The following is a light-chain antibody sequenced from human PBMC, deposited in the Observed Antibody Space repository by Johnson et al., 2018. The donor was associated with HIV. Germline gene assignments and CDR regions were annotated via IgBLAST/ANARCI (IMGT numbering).Light chain of an antibody. CDR3: GTWDSSLSAYV. Sequence: QSVLTQPPSVSAAPGQKVTISCSGSSSNIGRNYVSWYQQLTGTAHKLLIFDNNKRPSGIPDRFSASKSGTSATLGITGLQTGDEADYYCGTWDSSLSAYVFGTGTKVTIL. V-gene: IGLV1-51*01. CDR2: DNN. CDR1: SSNIGRNY. J-gene: IGLJ1*01.